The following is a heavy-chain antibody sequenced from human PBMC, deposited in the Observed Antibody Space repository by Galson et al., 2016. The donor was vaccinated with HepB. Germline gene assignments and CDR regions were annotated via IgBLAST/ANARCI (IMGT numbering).Heavy chain of an antibody. D-gene: IGHD3-3*01. CDR1: GFTFSIYA. CDR3: ARSTIFARNYYYAMDI. V-gene: IGHV3-23*01. Sequence: SLRLSCAASGFTFSIYAMSWVRQAPGEGLDWVSSISAGGDSTNYADSAKGRFTISRDTSKNTLYLQLNSLRVDDTAVYYCARSTIFARNYYYAMDIWGKGTTVTVSS. J-gene: IGHJ6*04. CDR2: ISAGGDST.